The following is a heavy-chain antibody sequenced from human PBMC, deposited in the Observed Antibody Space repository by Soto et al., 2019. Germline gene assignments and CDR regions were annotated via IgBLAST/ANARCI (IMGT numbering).Heavy chain of an antibody. V-gene: IGHV3-7*01. Sequence: PGGSLRLSCGASGFTFRNYWMSWVRQAPGKGLEWVANIKEDGSEKYYVDSVKGRFSVSRDNAKNSLYLQMNSLRAEDTAVYYCARFGSGRYYYYYSMDVWGQGTTVTVSS. CDR1: GFTFRNYW. J-gene: IGHJ6*02. CDR3: ARFGSGRYYYYYSMDV. D-gene: IGHD3-3*01. CDR2: IKEDGSEK.